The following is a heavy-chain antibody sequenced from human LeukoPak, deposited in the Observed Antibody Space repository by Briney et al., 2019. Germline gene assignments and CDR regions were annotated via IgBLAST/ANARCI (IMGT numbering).Heavy chain of an antibody. D-gene: IGHD1-26*01. V-gene: IGHV5-51*01. Sequence: KFGESLKISCKGSGYSFTSYWIGWVRQMPGKGLEWMGIIYPGDSDTRYSPSFQGQVTISADKSISTAYLQWSSLKASDTAMYYCARRAESGSYYEIKEIDAFDIWGQGTMVTVSS. J-gene: IGHJ3*02. CDR2: IYPGDSDT. CDR3: ARRAESGSYYEIKEIDAFDI. CDR1: GYSFTSYW.